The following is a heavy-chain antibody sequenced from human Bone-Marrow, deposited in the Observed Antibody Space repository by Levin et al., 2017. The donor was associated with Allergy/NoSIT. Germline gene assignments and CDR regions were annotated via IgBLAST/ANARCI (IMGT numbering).Heavy chain of an antibody. D-gene: IGHD2-2*01. CDR1: GFTFSAYY. CDR3: ARGEYCSATTCFSERYFLH. V-gene: IGHV3-21*01. Sequence: GESLKISCSASGFTFSAYYMNWVRQAPGKGLEWVSSISSNGNDIHYADSMKGRFTIARDNAKNSLYLQMNSLRSEDTAVYYCARGEYCSATTCFSERYFLHWGQGTLVTVSS. CDR2: ISSNGNDI. J-gene: IGHJ1*01.